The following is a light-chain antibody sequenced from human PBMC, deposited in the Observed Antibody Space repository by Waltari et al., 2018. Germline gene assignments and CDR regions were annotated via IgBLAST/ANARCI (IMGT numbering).Light chain of an antibody. J-gene: IGKJ1*01. CDR3: QHGYGTPRT. V-gene: IGKV1-39*01. Sequence: DIQMTQSPSSLSASVGDQVTITWRASENVNNYLNWYQQKPEKAPKLLIYKASTLQSGVPSRFSGSGSGTDYTFTISSLQSEDVATYYCQHGYGTPRTFGQGTKVEIK. CDR1: ENVNNY. CDR2: KAS.